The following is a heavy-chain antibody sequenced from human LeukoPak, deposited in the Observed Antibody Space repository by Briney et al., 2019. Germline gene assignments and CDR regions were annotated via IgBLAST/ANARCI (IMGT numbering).Heavy chain of an antibody. D-gene: IGHD3-10*01. CDR3: ARGFRAYGSGSLDP. CDR2: ISAYNGNT. V-gene: IGHV1-18*01. Sequence: ASVKVSCKASGYTFTSYGISWVRQAPGQGLEGMGWISAYNGNTNYAQKLQGRVTMTTDTSTSTAYMELRSLRSDDTAVYYCARGFRAYGSGSLDPWGQGTLVTVSS. CDR1: GYTFTSYG. J-gene: IGHJ5*02.